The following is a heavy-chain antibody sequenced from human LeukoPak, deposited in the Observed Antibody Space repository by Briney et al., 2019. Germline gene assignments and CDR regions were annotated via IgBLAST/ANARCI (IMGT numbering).Heavy chain of an antibody. CDR2: INPSGGST. CDR1: GYTLTRYY. D-gene: IGHD1-26*01. J-gene: IGHJ4*02. Sequence: ASVKVSCKASGYTLTRYYMHWVRQAPGQGLEWMGIINPSGGSTSYAQKLQGRVTMTTDTSTSTAYMELRSLRSGDTAVYYCARDSRGSYLNAFDYWGQRTLVTVSS. CDR3: ARDSRGSYLNAFDY. V-gene: IGHV1-46*01.